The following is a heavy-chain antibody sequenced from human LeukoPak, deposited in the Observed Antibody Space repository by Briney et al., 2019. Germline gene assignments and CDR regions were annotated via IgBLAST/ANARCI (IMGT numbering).Heavy chain of an antibody. CDR1: GGSISNGGYY. CDR3: ARDATVEMATILDY. V-gene: IGHV4-31*03. Sequence: PSETLSLTCTVSGGSISNGGYYWSWIRQHPGKGLEWIGYIYDSGTTYYNPALQSRVTISVDTSDNQFSLKLSSVTAADTAVYYCARDATVEMATILDYWGQGTLVTVYS. D-gene: IGHD5-24*01. J-gene: IGHJ4*02. CDR2: IYDSGTT.